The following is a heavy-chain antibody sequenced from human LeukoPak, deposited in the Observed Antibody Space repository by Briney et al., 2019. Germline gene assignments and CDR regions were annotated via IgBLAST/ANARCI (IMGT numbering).Heavy chain of an antibody. D-gene: IGHD3-3*01. V-gene: IGHV1-69*13. Sequence: SVKVSCKASGGTFSSYAISWVRQAPGQGLEWMGGIIPIFGTANYAQKFQGRVTITADESTSTAYMELSSLRSEDTAVYYCARVFLNPPHAPARNYDFWSGSADYYYMDVWGKGTTVTVSS. CDR2: IIPIFGTA. CDR1: GGTFSSYA. J-gene: IGHJ6*03. CDR3: ARVFLNPPHAPARNYDFWSGSADYYYMDV.